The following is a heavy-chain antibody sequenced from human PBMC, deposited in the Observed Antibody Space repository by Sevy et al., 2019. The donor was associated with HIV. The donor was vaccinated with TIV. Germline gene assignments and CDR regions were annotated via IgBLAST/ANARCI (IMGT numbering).Heavy chain of an antibody. CDR2: INHSGST. V-gene: IGHV4-34*01. D-gene: IGHD2-2*01. CDR1: GGSFSGYY. J-gene: IGHJ5*02. Sequence: SETLSLTCAVYGGSFSGYYWNWIRQSPGKGLEWIGEINHSGSTHYNPSLKSRVTISVDTSKNQFSLRLNSVTAADTAVYYCARAPPVVVVPGAPSWFDPWDQETLVTVSS. CDR3: ARAPPVVVVPGAPSWFDP.